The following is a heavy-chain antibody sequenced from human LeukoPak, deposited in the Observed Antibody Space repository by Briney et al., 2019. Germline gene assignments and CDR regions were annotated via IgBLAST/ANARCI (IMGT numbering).Heavy chain of an antibody. Sequence: GGSLRLSCTASGFTFSSYDMSWVRQAPGKGLEWVSGISGGGLTFYSDSVKGRFTISRDNSRNTLYLEMNSLRAEDTAVYFCAKDGWEIRLATGNWGQGTLVTVSS. J-gene: IGHJ4*02. CDR2: ISGGGLT. V-gene: IGHV3-23*01. D-gene: IGHD1-26*01. CDR1: GFTFSSYD. CDR3: AKDGWEIRLATGN.